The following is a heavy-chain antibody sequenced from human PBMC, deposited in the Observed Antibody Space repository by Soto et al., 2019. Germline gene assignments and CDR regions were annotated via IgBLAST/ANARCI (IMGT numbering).Heavy chain of an antibody. Sequence: SVKVSCKASGGTFSSYAISWVRQAPGQGLEWMGGIIPIFGTANYAQKFQGRVTITADESTSTAYMELSSLRSEDTAVYYCASPTEGKVTAALYVMEVFGQVMRVTVSS. V-gene: IGHV1-69*13. D-gene: IGHD2-2*01. J-gene: IGHJ6*02. CDR1: GGTFSSYA. CDR2: IIPIFGTA. CDR3: ASPTEGKVTAALYVMEV.